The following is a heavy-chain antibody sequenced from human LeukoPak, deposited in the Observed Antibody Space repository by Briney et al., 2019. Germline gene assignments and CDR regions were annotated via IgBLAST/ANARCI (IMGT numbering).Heavy chain of an antibody. CDR1: GFTFSSYA. CDR2: IKQDGSEK. Sequence: PGGSLRLSCAASGFTFSSYAMSWVRQAPGKGLEWVANIKQDGSEKYYVDSVKGRFTISRDNAKNSLYLQMNSLRAEDTAVYYCAREGRLYYDFWSGYPNYFDYWGQGTLVTVSS. V-gene: IGHV3-7*01. D-gene: IGHD3-3*01. CDR3: AREGRLYYDFWSGYPNYFDY. J-gene: IGHJ4*02.